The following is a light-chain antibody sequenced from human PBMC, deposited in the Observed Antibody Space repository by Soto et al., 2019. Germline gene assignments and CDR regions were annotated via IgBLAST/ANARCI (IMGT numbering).Light chain of an antibody. V-gene: IGLV2-14*01. J-gene: IGLJ1*01. CDR1: SSDVGGYNY. CDR2: DVS. CDR3: SSYTSSSTLV. Sequence: QSVLTQPASVSESPGQSITISCTGTSSDVGGYNYVAWYQQHPGKAPKLMIYDVSNRPSGVSNRFSGSKSGNTASLTIFGLQAEDEADYYCSSYTSSSTLVFGTGTKLTVL.